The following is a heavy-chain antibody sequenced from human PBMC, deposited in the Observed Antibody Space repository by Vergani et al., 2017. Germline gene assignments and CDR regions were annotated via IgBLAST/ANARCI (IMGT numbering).Heavy chain of an antibody. CDR2: IIPILGIA. D-gene: IGHD4-17*01. V-gene: IGHV1-69*02. CDR1: GGTFSSYT. J-gene: IGHJ4*02. CDR3: TSQTSDYGDVANDY. Sequence: QVQLVQSGAEVKKPGSSVKVSCKASGGTFSSYTISWVRQAPGQGLEWMGRIIPILGIANYAQKFQGKVTITADKSTSTAYMELSSLRSEDTAVYYCTSQTSDYGDVANDYWGQGTLVTVSS.